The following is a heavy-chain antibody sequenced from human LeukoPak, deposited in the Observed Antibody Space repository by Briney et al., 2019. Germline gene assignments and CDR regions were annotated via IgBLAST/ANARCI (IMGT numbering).Heavy chain of an antibody. CDR3: AREVGLWLGSHDRGKGYYYYYMDV. J-gene: IGHJ6*03. Sequence: GGSLRLSCAASGFTFSSYSMNWVRQAPGKGLEWVSSISSSSSYIYYADSVKGRFTISRDNAKNSLYLQMNSLRAEDTAVYYCAREVGLWLGSHDRGKGYYYYYMDVWGKGTTVTISS. D-gene: IGHD3-10*01. V-gene: IGHV3-21*01. CDR2: ISSSSSYI. CDR1: GFTFSSYS.